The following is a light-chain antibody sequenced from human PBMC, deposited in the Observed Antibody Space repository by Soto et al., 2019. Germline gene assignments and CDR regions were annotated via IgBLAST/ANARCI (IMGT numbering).Light chain of an antibody. CDR3: LLSYNGPYV. CDR1: TGAVTNGHY. CDR2: DPT. Sequence: QAVVTQEPSLTVSPGGTVTLTCGSSTGAVTNGHYPYWFQQKPGQAPRTLIYDPTNRHSWTPARFSGSLLGGKAALTLSGAQPEDEAEYYCLLSYNGPYVFGTGTKLTVL. J-gene: IGLJ1*01. V-gene: IGLV7-46*01.